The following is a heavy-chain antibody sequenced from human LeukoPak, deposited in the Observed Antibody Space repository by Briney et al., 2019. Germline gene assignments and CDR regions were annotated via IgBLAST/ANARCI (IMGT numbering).Heavy chain of an antibody. CDR2: IKQDGSEK. CDR3: ARRIPGLTPHIDY. J-gene: IGHJ4*02. CDR1: GFTFSSYW. Sequence: GGSLRLSCAASGFTFSSYWMSWVRQAPGKGLEWVANIKQDGSEKYYVDSVKGRFTISRDNAKNSLYLQMNSPRAEDTAVYYCARRIPGLTPHIDYWGQGTLVTVSS. D-gene: IGHD2-15*01. V-gene: IGHV3-7*01.